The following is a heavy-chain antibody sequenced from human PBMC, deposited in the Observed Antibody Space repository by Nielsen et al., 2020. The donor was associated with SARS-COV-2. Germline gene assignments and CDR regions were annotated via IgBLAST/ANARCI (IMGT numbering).Heavy chain of an antibody. Sequence: GGSLRLSCAASGFTFSSYAMSWVRQAPGKGLEWVSSIGGSGYTTYYADSVKGRFTISRDNSKNTLYLQMSSLRAEDTAVYYCAKKGDSGWYADYWGQGTLVTVSS. CDR1: GFTFSSYA. CDR2: IGGSGYTT. V-gene: IGHV3-23*01. D-gene: IGHD6-19*01. J-gene: IGHJ4*02. CDR3: AKKGDSGWYADY.